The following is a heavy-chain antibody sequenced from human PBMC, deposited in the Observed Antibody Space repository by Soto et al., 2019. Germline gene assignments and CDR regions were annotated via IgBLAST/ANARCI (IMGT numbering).Heavy chain of an antibody. V-gene: IGHV4-39*01. CDR2: MSYSGNT. CDR3: ASQDNDLVPIGHGSFDT. J-gene: IGHJ4*02. Sequence: QLQLQESGPGLVKPSETLSLSCTVSGGSVSSRSYFWGWFRQPPGKGLEWIVFMSYSGNTYYNPSLKSRVPISVDTSKDQFSLRLTSATAADTAVYYCASQDNDLVPIGHGSFDTWGQGTLVTVSS. CDR1: GGSVSSRSYF. D-gene: IGHD3-16*01.